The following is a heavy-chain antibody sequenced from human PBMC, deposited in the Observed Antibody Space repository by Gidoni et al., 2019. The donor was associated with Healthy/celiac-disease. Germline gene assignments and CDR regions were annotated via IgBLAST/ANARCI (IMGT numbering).Heavy chain of an antibody. CDR1: GVTFSSYA. J-gene: IGHJ3*02. V-gene: IGHV3-23*01. CDR2: ISGSGGST. D-gene: IGHD5-12*01. CDR3: AKDGDGYPDAFDI. Sequence: DVQLLESGGGLVQPGGSLRRSCAASGVTFSSYAMSWVRQAPGKGLEWFSAISGSGGSTYYADSVKGRFTISRDNSKNTLYLQMNSLRAEDTAVYYCAKDGDGYPDAFDIWGQGTMVTVSS.